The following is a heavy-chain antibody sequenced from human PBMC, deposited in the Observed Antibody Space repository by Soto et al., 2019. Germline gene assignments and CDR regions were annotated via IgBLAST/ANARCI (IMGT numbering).Heavy chain of an antibody. CDR1: GFTFSDYA. CDR2: VSHDGRNT. CDR3: AKGGRQWLVTSDFNY. Sequence: VQLVESGGGVVQPGRSLRLSCAASGFTFSDYAMHWVRQAPGKGLEWVAVVSHDGRNTHYADSVKGRFTISRDSSKNTVSPEMTSLRAEDTAVYYWAKGGRQWLVTSDFNYWGQGALVTVSS. J-gene: IGHJ4*02. V-gene: IGHV3-30*18. D-gene: IGHD6-19*01.